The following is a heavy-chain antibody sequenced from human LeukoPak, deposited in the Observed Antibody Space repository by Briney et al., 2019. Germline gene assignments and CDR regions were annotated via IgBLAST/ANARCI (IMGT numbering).Heavy chain of an antibody. CDR2: ISGSGDST. D-gene: IGHD5-18*01. J-gene: IGHJ4*02. CDR3: TRDPGGGYSPTWYEGLFKY. V-gene: IGHV3-23*01. Sequence: GGSLRLSCAASGFLFRSFAMTWVRQAPGKALQWVAAISGSGDSTYYADSVRGRFTVSRDNSNDILYLQVNSLTVEDTAVYFCTRDPGGGYSPTWYEGLFKYWGQGTLLSVSS. CDR1: GFLFRSFA.